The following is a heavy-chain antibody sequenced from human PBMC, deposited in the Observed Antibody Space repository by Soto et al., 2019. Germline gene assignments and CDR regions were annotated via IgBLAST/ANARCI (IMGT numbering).Heavy chain of an antibody. V-gene: IGHV4-30-4*01. D-gene: IGHD6-6*01. CDR3: ARNAEQLVGYYGMDV. CDR2: IYYSGST. Sequence: SETLSLTCTVSGGSISSGDYYWSWIRQPPGKGLEWIGYIYYSGSTYYNPSLKSRVTISVDTSKNQFSLKLSPVTAADTAVYYCARNAEQLVGYYGMDVWGQGTTVTVSS. CDR1: GGSISSGDYY. J-gene: IGHJ6*02.